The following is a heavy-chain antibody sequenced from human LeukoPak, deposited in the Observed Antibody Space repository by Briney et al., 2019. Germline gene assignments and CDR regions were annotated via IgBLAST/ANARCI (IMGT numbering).Heavy chain of an antibody. CDR1: GGSFSGHY. V-gene: IGHV4-34*01. J-gene: IGHJ3*02. CDR3: AREVQHYAGSVYDHDAFDI. D-gene: IGHD3-22*01. Sequence: SETLSLTCAVYGGSFSGHYWSWIRQPPGKGLEWIGEINHSGSTNYNPSLKSRVTILVDTSKNQFSLKLSSVTAADTAVYYCAREVQHYAGSVYDHDAFDIWDQGTMVTVSS. CDR2: INHSGST.